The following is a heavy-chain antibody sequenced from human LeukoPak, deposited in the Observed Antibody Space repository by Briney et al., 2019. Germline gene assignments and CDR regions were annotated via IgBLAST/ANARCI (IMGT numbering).Heavy chain of an antibody. CDR3: AKDPRSRITIFGVVIIYYFDY. CDR2: ISGSGGST. Sequence: GGSLRLSCAASGFTFSSYAMSWVRQAPGKGLEWVSAISGSGGSTYYADSAKGRFTISRDNSKNTLYLQMNSLRAEDTAVYYCAKDPRSRITIFGVVIIYYFDYWGQGTLVTVSS. CDR1: GFTFSSYA. D-gene: IGHD3-3*01. V-gene: IGHV3-23*01. J-gene: IGHJ4*02.